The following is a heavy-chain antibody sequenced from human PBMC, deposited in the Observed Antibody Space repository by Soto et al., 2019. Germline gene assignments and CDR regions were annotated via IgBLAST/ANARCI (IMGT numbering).Heavy chain of an antibody. Sequence: QVQLQQWGAGLLKPSETLSLTCAVYGGSFSAYYWSWIRQPPGKGLECIGEINHSGSTNYNPSLKRRVTISVDRSKNQFSLKLSSVPAADSAVYYCARGVGYAGVDYWGQGTLVTVSS. CDR2: INHSGST. D-gene: IGHD5-12*01. CDR3: ARGVGYAGVDY. J-gene: IGHJ4*02. V-gene: IGHV4-34*01. CDR1: GGSFSAYY.